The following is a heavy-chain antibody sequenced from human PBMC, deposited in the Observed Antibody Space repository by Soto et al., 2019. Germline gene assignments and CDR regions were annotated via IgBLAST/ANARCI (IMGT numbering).Heavy chain of an antibody. Sequence: SQTLSLTCAISGDSVSSNSAGWNWVRQTPSRGLEWLGRTYYKSKWFNNYAVSVKSRITINPDTSQNQFSLQLDSVTPEDTAVYYCARGSWDDVSGHYYLDVWGQGTMVTVSS. J-gene: IGHJ6*02. D-gene: IGHD3-22*01. CDR1: GDSVSSNSAG. V-gene: IGHV6-1*01. CDR3: ARGSWDDVSGHYYLDV. CDR2: TYYKSKWFN.